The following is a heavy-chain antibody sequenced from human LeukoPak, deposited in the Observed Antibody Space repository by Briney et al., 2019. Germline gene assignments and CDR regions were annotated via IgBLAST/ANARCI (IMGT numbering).Heavy chain of an antibody. Sequence: GGSLRLSCAASGFTFSSYGMQWVRQAPGKGLEWVAFIRYDGSNKYYADSVKGRFTISRDNSKNTLYLQMNSLRAEDTAVYYCAKGGNYYDSSGYYYRGYFQHWGQGTLVTVSS. J-gene: IGHJ1*01. CDR2: IRYDGSNK. V-gene: IGHV3-30*02. CDR3: AKGGNYYDSSGYYYRGYFQH. D-gene: IGHD3-22*01. CDR1: GFTFSSYG.